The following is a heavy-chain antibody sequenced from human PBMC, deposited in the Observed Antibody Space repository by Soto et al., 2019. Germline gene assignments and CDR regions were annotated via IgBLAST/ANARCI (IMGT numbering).Heavy chain of an antibody. J-gene: IGHJ5*01. D-gene: IGHD2-21*01. Sequence: PGGSLRLSCAASGFTFGSYWMTWVRQAPGKGLEWVANIKQDGSEKYYVDSVKGRFIISRDNAKNSLFLQMSSLRVDDTAMYYCARDHRGHYSFDSWGQGTLVTVSS. CDR1: GFTFGSYW. CDR2: IKQDGSEK. V-gene: IGHV3-7*03. CDR3: ARDHRGHYSFDS.